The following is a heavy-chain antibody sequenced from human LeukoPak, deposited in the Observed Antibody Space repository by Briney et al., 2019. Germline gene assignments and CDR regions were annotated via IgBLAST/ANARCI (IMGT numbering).Heavy chain of an antibody. CDR3: ASRGVVTGAFDI. CDR2: IKSDGSST. J-gene: IGHJ3*02. Sequence: GGSLRLSCAASGLTLSRYWMHWVRHAPGKGLVWVSRIKSDGSSTTYADSVKGRFTISRDNAKNTLYLQMNSLRAEDTAVYYCASRGVVTGAFDIWGQGTMVTVSS. V-gene: IGHV3-74*01. CDR1: GLTLSRYW. D-gene: IGHD4-23*01.